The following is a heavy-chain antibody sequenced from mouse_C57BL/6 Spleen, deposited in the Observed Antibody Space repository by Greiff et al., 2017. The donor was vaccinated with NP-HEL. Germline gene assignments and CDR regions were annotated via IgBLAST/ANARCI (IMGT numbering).Heavy chain of an antibody. J-gene: IGHJ4*01. D-gene: IGHD2-1*01. CDR1: GYAFSSSW. V-gene: IGHV1-82*01. CDR2: IYPGDGDT. Sequence: LVESGPELVKPGASVKISCKASGYAFSSSWMNWVKQRPGKGLEWIGRIYPGDGDTNYNGKFKGKATLTADKSSSTAYMQLSSLTSEDSAVYFCASFGDGNYDYAMDYWGQGTSVTVSS. CDR3: ASFGDGNYDYAMDY.